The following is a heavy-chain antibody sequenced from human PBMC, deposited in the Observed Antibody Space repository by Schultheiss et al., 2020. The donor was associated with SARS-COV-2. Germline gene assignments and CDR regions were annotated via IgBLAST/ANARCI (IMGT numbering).Heavy chain of an antibody. Sequence: SETLSLTCTVSGGSISSSSYYWDWIRQPPGKGLEWIGTIYYSERTFYNPSLKSRVTISADKSKNQFSLKLSSVTAADTAVYYCARERTPWDYSNYVVEDYWGQGTLVTVSS. CDR2: IYYSERT. CDR3: ARERTPWDYSNYVVEDY. CDR1: GGSISSSSYY. J-gene: IGHJ4*02. D-gene: IGHD4-11*01. V-gene: IGHV4-39*02.